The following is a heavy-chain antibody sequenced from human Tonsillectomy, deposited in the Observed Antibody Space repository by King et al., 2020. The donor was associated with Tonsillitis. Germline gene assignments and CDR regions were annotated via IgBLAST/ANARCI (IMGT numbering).Heavy chain of an antibody. CDR3: ARDEHYAISGYYYVFDY. V-gene: IGHV3-30-3*01. Sequence: VQLVESGGGVVQPGRSLRLSCAASGFTFSSYAMHWVRQAPGKGLEWVALISYDGSHKYYADSVKGRFTLSRDNSQNTLYLQMNRLRDEDTAVYYCARDEHYAISGYYYVFDYCGQGALVTVSS. D-gene: IGHD3-22*01. J-gene: IGHJ4*02. CDR2: ISYDGSHK. CDR1: GFTFSSYA.